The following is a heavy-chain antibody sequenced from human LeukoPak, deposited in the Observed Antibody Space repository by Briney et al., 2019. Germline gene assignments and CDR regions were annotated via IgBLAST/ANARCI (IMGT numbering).Heavy chain of an antibody. CDR3: ARPGYYYDSSGYLPWDY. Sequence: GESLKISCKGSGYSFTSYWIGWVRQMPGNGLEWMGIIYPGDSDTRYSPSFQGQVTISADKSISTAYLQWSSLKASDTAMYYCARPGYYYDSSGYLPWDYWGQGSLVTVSS. CDR1: GYSFTSYW. J-gene: IGHJ4*02. V-gene: IGHV5-51*01. CDR2: IYPGDSDT. D-gene: IGHD3-22*01.